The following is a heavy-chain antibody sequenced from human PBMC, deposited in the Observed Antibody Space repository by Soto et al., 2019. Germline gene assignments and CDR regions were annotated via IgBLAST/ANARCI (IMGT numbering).Heavy chain of an antibody. CDR2: IYYSGST. D-gene: IGHD2-15*01. Sequence: SETLSLTCTVSGGSISSYYWSWIRQPPGKGLEWIGYIYYSGSTNYNPSLKSRVTISVDTSKNQFSLKLSSVTAADTAVYYCARRAPYCSGGSCYSDYFDYWGRGTLVTVSS. CDR3: ARRAPYCSGGSCYSDYFDY. CDR1: GGSISSYY. J-gene: IGHJ4*02. V-gene: IGHV4-59*08.